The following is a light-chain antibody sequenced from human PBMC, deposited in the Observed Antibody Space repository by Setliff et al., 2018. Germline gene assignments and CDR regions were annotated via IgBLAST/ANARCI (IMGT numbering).Light chain of an antibody. CDR3: CSYAGSYTYV. CDR1: SSDVGSYNL. Sequence: QSVLTQPASVSGSPGQSITISCTGTSSDVGSYNLVSWYQQHPGKAPKLMIYEVSKRPSGVSNRFPGSKSGNTASLTISGLQAEDEADYYCCSYAGSYTYVFGTGTKVTVL. V-gene: IGLV2-23*02. J-gene: IGLJ1*01. CDR2: EVS.